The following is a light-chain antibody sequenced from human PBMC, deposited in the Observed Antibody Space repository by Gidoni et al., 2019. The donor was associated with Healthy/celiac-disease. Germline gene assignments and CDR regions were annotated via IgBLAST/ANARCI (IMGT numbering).Light chain of an antibody. V-gene: IGKV3-20*01. CDR3: QQYGLT. CDR1: QSVSSSY. Sequence: EIVLTQSPGTLSLSPGERATLSCRASQSVSSSYLAWYQQKPGQAPRLLIYGASSRATGIPDRFSGSGSGTAFTLTISRLEPEDFAVYYCQQYGLTFXGXTTVEIK. J-gene: IGKJ4*01. CDR2: GAS.